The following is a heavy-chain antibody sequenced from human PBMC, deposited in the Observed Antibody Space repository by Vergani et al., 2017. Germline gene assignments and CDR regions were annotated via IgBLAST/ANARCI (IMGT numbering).Heavy chain of an antibody. Sequence: QVQLVQSGAEVKKPGASVKVSCKASGYTFTGYYMHWVRQAPGQGLEWMGWINPNSGGTNYAQKFQGRVTMTRDTSISTAYMELSRLRSDDTAVYYCAGGPPWDDCSGGSCPYYYYGMDVWGQGTMVTVSS. CDR1: GYTFTGYY. J-gene: IGHJ6*02. CDR2: INPNSGGT. V-gene: IGHV1-2*02. CDR3: AGGPPWDDCSGGSCPYYYYGMDV. D-gene: IGHD2-15*01.